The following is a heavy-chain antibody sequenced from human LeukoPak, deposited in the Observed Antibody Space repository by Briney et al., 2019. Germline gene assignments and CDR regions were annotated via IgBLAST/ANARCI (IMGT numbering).Heavy chain of an antibody. J-gene: IGHJ4*02. CDR2: ISPYSGNT. D-gene: IGHD6-13*01. Sequence: ASVKVSCKASGYTFHNYGISWVRQAPGQGREWMGWISPYSGNTDYTERLQGRATMTTDTSTTTAFMELRSLRSDDTAVYYCARTSGVSAAGSPYYFDYWGQGTLVTVSS. CDR1: GYTFHNYG. CDR3: ARTSGVSAAGSPYYFDY. V-gene: IGHV1-18*01.